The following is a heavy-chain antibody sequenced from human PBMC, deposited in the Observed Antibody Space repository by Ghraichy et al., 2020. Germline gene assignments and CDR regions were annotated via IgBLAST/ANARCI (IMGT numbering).Heavy chain of an antibody. V-gene: IGHV4-34*01. J-gene: IGHJ6*02. CDR3: ARESMTTVTTLISYYYYYGMDV. CDR1: GGSFSGYY. Sequence: GSLSLTCAVYGGSFSGYYWSWIRQPPGKGLEWIGEINHSGSTNYNPSLKSRVTISVDTSKNQFSLKLSSVTAADTAVYYCARESMTTVTTLISYYYYYGMDVWGQGTTVTVSS. CDR2: INHSGST. D-gene: IGHD4-17*01.